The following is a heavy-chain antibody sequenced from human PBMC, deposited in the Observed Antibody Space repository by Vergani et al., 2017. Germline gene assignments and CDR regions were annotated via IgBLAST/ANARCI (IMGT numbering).Heavy chain of an antibody. D-gene: IGHD3-10*01. V-gene: IGHV1-2*02. CDR2: INPNSGGT. CDR1: GYTFTGYY. J-gene: IGHJ6*02. CDR3: VRQWGYGSGKQYYYYCGMDV. Sequence: QVQLVQSGAEVKKPGASVKVSCKASGYTFTGYYMHWVRQAPGQGLEWMGWINPNSGGTNYAQKFQGRVTMTRDTSISTAYLQWSSLKASDTAMYYCVRQWGYGSGKQYYYYCGMDVWGQGTTVTVSS.